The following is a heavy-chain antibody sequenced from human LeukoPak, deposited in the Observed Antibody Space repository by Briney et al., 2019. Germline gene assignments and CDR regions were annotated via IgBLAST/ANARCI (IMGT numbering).Heavy chain of an antibody. CDR3: AKVDWRSDCSAGSCPN. V-gene: IGHV3-23*01. CDR1: GFTFSNYF. J-gene: IGHJ4*02. CDR2: IGGSGGAT. D-gene: IGHD2-15*01. Sequence: GGSLRLSCAVSGFTFSNYFFNWVRQAPGKGLEWVSGIGGSGGATYYADSVKGRFTISRDNSRNTLYPQINSLRAEDTAVYYCAKVDWRSDCSAGSCPNWGQGTLVTVSS.